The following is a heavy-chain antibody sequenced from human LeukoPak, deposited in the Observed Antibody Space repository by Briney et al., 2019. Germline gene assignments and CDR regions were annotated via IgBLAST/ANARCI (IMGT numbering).Heavy chain of an antibody. J-gene: IGHJ4*02. CDR2: ISYDGSNK. CDR1: GFTFSSYG. Sequence: GRSLRLSCAASGFTFSSYGMHWVRQAPGKGLEWVAVISYDGSNKYYADSVKGRFTISRDNSKNTLYLQMNSLRAEDTAVYYCAKGGVTAPYYFDYWGQGTLVTVSS. D-gene: IGHD4-23*01. V-gene: IGHV3-30*18. CDR3: AKGGVTAPYYFDY.